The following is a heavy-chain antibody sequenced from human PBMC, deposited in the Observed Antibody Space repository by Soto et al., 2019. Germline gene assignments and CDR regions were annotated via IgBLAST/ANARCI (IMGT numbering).Heavy chain of an antibody. Sequence: QLQLQESGPGLVKPSETLSLTCTVSGGSISHYHWNWIRQAPGKGMEWIGYIFYNGSTQYNPSLTSRVTISVDMSKNRLSLTLTSVTAADTAVYYCASSFYPWGQGTLVTVSS. CDR3: ASSFYP. CDR2: IFYNGST. CDR1: GGSISHYH. J-gene: IGHJ5*02. V-gene: IGHV4-59*01.